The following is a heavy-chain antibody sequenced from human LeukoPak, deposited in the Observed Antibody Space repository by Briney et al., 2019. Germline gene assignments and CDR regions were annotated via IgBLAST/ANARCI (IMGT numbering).Heavy chain of an antibody. V-gene: IGHV3-23*01. CDR1: GFTFSSYA. D-gene: IGHD2-15*01. J-gene: IGHJ4*02. CDR2: ISGSGGST. Sequence: GGSLRLSCAASGFTFSSYAMSWVRQAPGKGLEWVSVISGSGGSTYYADSVKGRFTISRDNSKNTLYLQMNSLRAEDTAVYYCAKDRNVVVVVALYFDYWGQGTLVTVSS. CDR3: AKDRNVVVVVALYFDY.